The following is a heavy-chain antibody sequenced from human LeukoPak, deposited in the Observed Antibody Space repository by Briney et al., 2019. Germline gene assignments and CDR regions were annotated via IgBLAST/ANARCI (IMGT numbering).Heavy chain of an antibody. CDR1: GFTFRSYA. J-gene: IGHJ4*02. D-gene: IGHD3-22*01. V-gene: IGHV3-23*01. CDR2: ISSNSGNT. CDR3: AKGPPYYYDSSGYYSEYYFDY. Sequence: GGSLRLSCAASGFTFRSYAMSWVRQAPGKGLEWVSAISSNSGNTYYADSVKGRFTISRDNSKNTLYLQMNSLRAEDTAVYYCAKGPPYYYDSSGYYSEYYFDYWGQGTLVTVSS.